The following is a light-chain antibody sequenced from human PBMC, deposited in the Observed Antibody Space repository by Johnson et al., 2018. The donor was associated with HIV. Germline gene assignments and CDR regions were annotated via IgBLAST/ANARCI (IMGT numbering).Light chain of an antibody. V-gene: IGLV1-51*01. CDR2: DNS. CDR3: ATWDSSLSGYV. Sequence: QSVLTQPPSVSAAPGQKVTISCSGSSSKIGNKYVSWYQQFPGTAPKVLIYDNSKRPSGIPDRFSGSTSGTSATLVITGLQTGDEADYHCATWDSSLSGYVFETGTKVTSL. CDR1: SSKIGNKY. J-gene: IGLJ1*01.